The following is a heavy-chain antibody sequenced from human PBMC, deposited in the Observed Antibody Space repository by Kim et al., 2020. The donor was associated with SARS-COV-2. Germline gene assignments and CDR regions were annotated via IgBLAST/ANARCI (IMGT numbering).Heavy chain of an antibody. Sequence: SETLSLTCAVYGGSFSGYYWSWIRQPPGKGLEWIGEINHSGSTNYNPSLKSRVTISVDTSKNQFSLKLSSVTAADTAVYYCASGYYYDILTGYYLDYYYYGMDVWGQGTTGTVSS. D-gene: IGHD3-9*01. J-gene: IGHJ6*02. CDR2: INHSGST. V-gene: IGHV4-34*01. CDR3: ASGYYYDILTGYYLDYYYYGMDV. CDR1: GGSFSGYY.